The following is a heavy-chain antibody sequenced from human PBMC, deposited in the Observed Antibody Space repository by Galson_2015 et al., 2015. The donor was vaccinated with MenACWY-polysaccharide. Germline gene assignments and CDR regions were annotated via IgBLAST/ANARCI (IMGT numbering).Heavy chain of an antibody. D-gene: IGHD7-27*01. J-gene: IGHJ1*01. Sequence: LLCAAFGVGFSNWWKTWGRRPPGKGVEWGAGIKKDGSEKYYVDSVKGRVTISRDYAKDSLYLKMNSLRADDTAVYFCARVHLGLGLWGQGTPVTVSP. CDR1: GVGFSNWW. V-gene: IGHV3-7*01. CDR2: IKKDGSEK. CDR3: ARVHLGLGL.